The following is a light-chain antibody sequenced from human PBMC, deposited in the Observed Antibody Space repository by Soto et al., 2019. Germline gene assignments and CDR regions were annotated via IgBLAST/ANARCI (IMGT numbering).Light chain of an antibody. CDR3: ATWDDSLNGVL. J-gene: IGLJ2*01. CDR1: SSNIGSNT. V-gene: IGLV1-44*01. Sequence: QSVLTQPPSASGTPGQRVTISCSGSSSNIGSNTVNWYQHLPGTAPKLLMYGNNLRPSGVPHRFSGSWSGTSASLAISGLQSEDEAFYYCATWDDSLNGVLFGGGTKLTVL. CDR2: GNN.